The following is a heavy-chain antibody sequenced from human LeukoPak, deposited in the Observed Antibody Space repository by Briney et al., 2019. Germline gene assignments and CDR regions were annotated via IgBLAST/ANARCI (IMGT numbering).Heavy chain of an antibody. CDR2: INPNSGGT. D-gene: IGHD3-16*01. Sequence: VASVKVSCKASGYTFTGYYMHWVRQAPGQGLEWMGWINPNSGGTNYAQKFQGRVTITADESTSTAYMELSSLRSEDTAVYYCASRLGELFGYWGQGTLVTVSS. V-gene: IGHV1-2*02. CDR3: ASRLGELFGY. J-gene: IGHJ4*02. CDR1: GYTFTGYY.